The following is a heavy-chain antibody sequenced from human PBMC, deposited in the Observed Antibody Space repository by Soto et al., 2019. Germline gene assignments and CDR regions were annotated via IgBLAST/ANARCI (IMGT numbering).Heavy chain of an antibody. V-gene: IGHV1-18*01. CDR1: GYTFTSYG. D-gene: IGHD2-15*01. J-gene: IGHJ5*02. Sequence: ASVKVSCKASGYTFTSYGISWVRQAPGQGLEWIGRISAYNGNTNYAQKIQGRVTMTTDTSTSTAYMELRSLRSDDTAGYYCARTCFDARGNWFDPWGQGTLVTVSS. CDR3: ARTCFDARGNWFDP. CDR2: ISAYNGNT.